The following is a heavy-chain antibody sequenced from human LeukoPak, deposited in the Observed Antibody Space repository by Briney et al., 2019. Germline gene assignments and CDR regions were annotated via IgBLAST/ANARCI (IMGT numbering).Heavy chain of an antibody. V-gene: IGHV4-30-2*01. CDR2: IYHSGST. CDR3: ARASTARSGYYYYFDY. J-gene: IGHJ4*02. Sequence: PSETLSLTCAVSGGSISSGGYSWSWIRQPPGKGLEWIGYIYHSGSTYYNPSLKSRVTISVDRSKNQFSLKLSSVTAADAAVYYCARASTARSGYYYYFDYWGQGTLVTVSS. CDR1: GGSISSGGYS. D-gene: IGHD3-22*01.